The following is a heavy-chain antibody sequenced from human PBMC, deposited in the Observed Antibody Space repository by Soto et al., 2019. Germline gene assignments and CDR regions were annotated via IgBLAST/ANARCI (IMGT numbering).Heavy chain of an antibody. V-gene: IGHV4-59*01. J-gene: IGHJ4*02. D-gene: IGHD5-12*01. CDR3: AREVLDSGYDY. Sequence: SETLSLTCTVSGGSISSYYWSWIRQPPGKGLEWIGYIYYSGSTNYNPSLKSRVTISVDTSKNQFSLKLSSVTAADTAVYYCAREVLDSGYDYWGQGTLVTVSS. CDR1: GGSISSYY. CDR2: IYYSGST.